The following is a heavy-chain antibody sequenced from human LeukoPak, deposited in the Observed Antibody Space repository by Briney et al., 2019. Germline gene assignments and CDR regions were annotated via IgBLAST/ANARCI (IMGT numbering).Heavy chain of an antibody. CDR2: IYYSGST. CDR3: ARMVSRFGGVFNLIQFDY. Sequence: PSETLSLTCTVSGGSISSGGYYWSWIRQHPGKGLEWIGYIYYSGSTYYNPSLKSRVTISVDTSKNQFSLKLSSVTAADTAVYYCARMVSRFGGVFNLIQFDYWGQGTLVTVSS. J-gene: IGHJ4*02. V-gene: IGHV4-31*03. D-gene: IGHD2-8*01. CDR1: GGSISSGGYY.